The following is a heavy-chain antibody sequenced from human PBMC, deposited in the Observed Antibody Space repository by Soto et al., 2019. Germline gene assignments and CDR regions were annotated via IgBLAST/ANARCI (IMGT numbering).Heavy chain of an antibody. J-gene: IGHJ5*02. CDR3: ARGVGSGTYYNQYNWFDP. CDR2: INNYNGNT. V-gene: IGHV1-18*01. D-gene: IGHD3-10*01. Sequence: ASVKVSCKASGYTFTNYGISWVRQAPGQGLEWMGWINNYNGNTNHAQKLQGRVTMTTDTSTSTVYMELRSLISDDTAVYYCARGVGSGTYYNQYNWFDPWGQGTLVTVSS. CDR1: GYTFTNYG.